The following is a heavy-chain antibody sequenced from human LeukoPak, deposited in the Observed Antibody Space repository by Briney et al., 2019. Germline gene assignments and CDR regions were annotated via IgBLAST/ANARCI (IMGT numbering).Heavy chain of an antibody. CDR2: ISYDGSNK. CDR3: ARDPAEASSPGDYYYYMDV. Sequence: GGSLRLSCAASGFTFSSYAMHWVRQAPGKGLEWVAVISYDGSNKYYADSVKGRFTISRDNSKNTLYLQMNSLRAEDTAVYYCARDPAEASSPGDYYYYMDVWGKGTTVTVSS. J-gene: IGHJ6*03. CDR1: GFTFSSYA. V-gene: IGHV3-30*04. D-gene: IGHD6-6*01.